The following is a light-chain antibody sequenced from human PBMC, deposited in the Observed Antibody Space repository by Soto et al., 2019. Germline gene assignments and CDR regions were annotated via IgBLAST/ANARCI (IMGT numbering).Light chain of an antibody. CDR1: SSNIGNNF. CDR3: ATWDSSLIAGV. J-gene: IGLJ2*01. V-gene: IGLV1-51*01. CDR2: YNN. Sequence: QSVLTQPPSVSAAPGQKVTISCSGSSSNIGNNFVSWYQHLPGTAPKLLIYYNNNRPSGIPDRFSGNKSGTSATLGITGLKTGDEAHYYCATWDSSLIAGVFGGGTKLTVL.